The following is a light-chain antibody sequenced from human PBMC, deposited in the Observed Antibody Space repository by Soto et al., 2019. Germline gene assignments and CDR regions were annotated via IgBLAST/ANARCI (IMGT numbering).Light chain of an antibody. CDR2: GAS. J-gene: IGKJ5*01. CDR1: QSVSSN. Sequence: EIVMPQSPATRSVYPGERATLSCRSSQSVSSNLAWYQQKPGQAPRLLIYGASTRATGIPARFSGSGSGTEFTLTISRLQSEDFAVYYCQQYNNWPPITCGQGTRREIK. V-gene: IGKV3-15*01. CDR3: QQYNNWPPIT.